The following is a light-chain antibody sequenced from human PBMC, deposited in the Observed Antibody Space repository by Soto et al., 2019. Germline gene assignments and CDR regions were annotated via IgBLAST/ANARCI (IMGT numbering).Light chain of an antibody. CDR2: AAS. CDR3: MQGTHWPPFT. Sequence: EIVMTQSPATLSVSPGERATLSCSASQGVGSTLAWYQQKPGQTPRLLIYAASTRATGVPDRFSGSGSGTDFTLKISRVEAEDVGVYYCMQGTHWPPFTFGPGTKVDI. J-gene: IGKJ3*01. V-gene: IGKV3-15*01. CDR1: QGVGST.